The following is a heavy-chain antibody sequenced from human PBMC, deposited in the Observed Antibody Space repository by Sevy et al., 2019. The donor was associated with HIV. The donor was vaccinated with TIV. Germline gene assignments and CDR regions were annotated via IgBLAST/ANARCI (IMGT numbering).Heavy chain of an antibody. CDR3: ARGASLYSSSIIEYDY. CDR1: GYTFTFYD. CDR2: MNPNSGNT. V-gene: IGHV1-8*01. J-gene: IGHJ4*02. D-gene: IGHD6-6*01. Sequence: ASVKVSCEASGYTFTFYDINWVRQATGQGLEWVGWMNPNSGNTGYAQKFQGRVTMTRNTSISTAYMELSSLRSEDTAVFYCARGASLYSSSIIEYDYWGQGTLVTVSS.